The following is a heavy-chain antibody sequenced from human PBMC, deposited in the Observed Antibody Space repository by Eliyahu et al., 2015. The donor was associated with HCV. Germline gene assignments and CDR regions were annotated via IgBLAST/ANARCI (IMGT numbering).Heavy chain of an antibody. J-gene: IGHJ4*02. CDR2: ISSTSSDI. V-gene: IGHV3-48*01. CDR3: ARASREGYDY. Sequence: EVQLVESGGGLVQPGGSLRLSCAASGFTFRSYSMNWVRQVPGRGLEWVSYISSTSSDIYYVDSVKGRFTISRDNAKNSLYLQMNSLRVDDTAVYYCARASREGYDYWGQGTLVTVSS. D-gene: IGHD1-26*01. CDR1: GFTFRSYS.